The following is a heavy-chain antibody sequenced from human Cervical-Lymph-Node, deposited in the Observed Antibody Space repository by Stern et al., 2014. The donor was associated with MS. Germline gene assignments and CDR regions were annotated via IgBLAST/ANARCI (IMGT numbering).Heavy chain of an antibody. V-gene: IGHV1-69*01. CDR3: ARHDSSGTNLDY. Sequence: QVQLVQSGAEVKKPGSSVKVSCKASGGTFNIHAINWVRQAPGQGLEWVGGIIPKFGTANNALKFQGRVRITADESTSTSYMEVTSLRSEDTAVYYCARHDSSGTNLDYWGQGTLVTVSS. CDR2: IIPKFGTA. D-gene: IGHD3-22*01. CDR1: GGTFNIHA. J-gene: IGHJ4*02.